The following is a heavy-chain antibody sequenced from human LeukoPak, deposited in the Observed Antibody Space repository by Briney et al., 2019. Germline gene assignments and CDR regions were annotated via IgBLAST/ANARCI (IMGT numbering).Heavy chain of an antibody. V-gene: IGHV4-39*07. CDR2: VYYTGST. CDR3: VREGMAAAGLFDY. Sequence: SETLSLTCTLSNGSINSFTHYWAWVRQPPGKRLEWIGNVYYTGSTSYTPSLKSRLTISVDRSKNQFSLKLSSVTVADTAVYYCVREGMAAAGLFDYWGQGTLVTVSS. D-gene: IGHD6-13*01. J-gene: IGHJ4*02. CDR1: NGSINSFTHY.